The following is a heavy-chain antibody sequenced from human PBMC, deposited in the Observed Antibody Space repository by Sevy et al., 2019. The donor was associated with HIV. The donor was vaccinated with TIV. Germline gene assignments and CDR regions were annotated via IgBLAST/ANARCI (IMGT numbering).Heavy chain of an antibody. Sequence: SETLSLTCTVFGGSISAYYWSWIRQPPGKGLEYIGYIYYTGSTNYNPSPKSRVTISVDTSKNQFALRLTSVTAADRAIYCCARAPPVRSGDDSLNWFDPWGQGTLVTVSS. CDR2: IYYTGST. V-gene: IGHV4-59*01. D-gene: IGHD5-12*01. CDR3: ARAPPVRSGDDSLNWFDP. CDR1: GGSISAYY. J-gene: IGHJ5*02.